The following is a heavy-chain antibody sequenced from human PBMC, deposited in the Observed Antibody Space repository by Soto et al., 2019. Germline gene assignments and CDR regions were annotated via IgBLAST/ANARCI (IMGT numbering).Heavy chain of an antibody. D-gene: IGHD3-16*01. CDR1: GFTFSSYD. V-gene: IGHV3-13*01. CDR2: IGTAGDT. Sequence: ESGGGLVQPGGSLRLSCAASGFTFSSYDMHWVRQATGKGLEWVSAIGTAGDTYYPGSVKGRFTISRENAKNSLYLQMNSLRAGDTAVYYCARGRLIMITFGGVSLYDYWGQGTLVTVSS. CDR3: ARGRLIMITFGGVSLYDY. J-gene: IGHJ4*02.